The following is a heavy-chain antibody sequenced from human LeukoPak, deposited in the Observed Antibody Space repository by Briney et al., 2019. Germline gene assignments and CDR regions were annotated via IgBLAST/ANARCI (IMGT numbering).Heavy chain of an antibody. CDR1: GDSINNGNYY. J-gene: IGHJ4*02. Sequence: SSETLSLTCSVSGDSINNGNYYWNWIRQPAGKGLEWIGRSHGGTTIYNPSLKSRITISVDTSKNQFSLKLNSVTAADTAVYYCASLGAFDSWGQGTLVTVSS. D-gene: IGHD3-10*01. V-gene: IGHV4-61*02. CDR2: SHGGTT. CDR3: ASLGAFDS.